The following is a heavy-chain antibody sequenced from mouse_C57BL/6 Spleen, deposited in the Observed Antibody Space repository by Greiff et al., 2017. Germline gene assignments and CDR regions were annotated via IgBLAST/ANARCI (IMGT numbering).Heavy chain of an antibody. CDR1: GFTFSDYY. CDR3: ARAYDYGYYFDY. V-gene: IGHV5-16*01. Sequence: EVMLVESEGGLVQPGSSMKLSCTASGFTFSDYYMAWVRQVPEKGLEWVANINYDGSSTYYLDSLKSRFIISRDNAKNILYLQLSSLKSEDTATYYCARAYDYGYYFDYWGQGTTLTVSS. CDR2: INYDGSST. D-gene: IGHD2-4*01. J-gene: IGHJ2*01.